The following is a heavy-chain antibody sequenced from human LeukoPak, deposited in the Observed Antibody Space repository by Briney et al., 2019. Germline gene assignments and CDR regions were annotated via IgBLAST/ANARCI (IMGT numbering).Heavy chain of an antibody. V-gene: IGHV1-2*02. CDR2: INPNSGGT. Sequence: GASLKVSCKASGYTFTGYYMHWVRQAPGQGLEWMGWINPNSGGTNYAQKFQGRVTMTRDTSISTAYMELSRLRSDDTAVYYCAIEDIVVVPAANAFDIWGQGTMVTVSS. CDR3: AIEDIVVVPAANAFDI. D-gene: IGHD2-2*01. J-gene: IGHJ3*02. CDR1: GYTFTGYY.